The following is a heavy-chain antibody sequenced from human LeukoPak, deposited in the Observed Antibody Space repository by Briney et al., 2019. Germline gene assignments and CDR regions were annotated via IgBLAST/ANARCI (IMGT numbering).Heavy chain of an antibody. Sequence: GESLRLSCAASGFTFTTYWMSWVRQAPGKGLEWVANIKQEGTEKYYVDSVKGRFTISRDNAKNSLYLQMNSLRVEDTAVYYCAKVAKSYDGSETYYFFEHWGQGTPVTASS. CDR3: AKVAKSYDGSETYYFFEH. CDR1: GFTFTTYW. CDR2: IKQEGTEK. J-gene: IGHJ4*02. D-gene: IGHD3-10*01. V-gene: IGHV3-7*01.